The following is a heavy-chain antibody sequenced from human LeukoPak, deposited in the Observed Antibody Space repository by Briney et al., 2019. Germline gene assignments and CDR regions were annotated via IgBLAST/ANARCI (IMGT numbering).Heavy chain of an antibody. V-gene: IGHV3-7*03. J-gene: IGHJ4*02. D-gene: IGHD2-15*01. CDR3: ARRNFDTRWSFDS. Sequence: PGASLRLSCEGSGFIFRNYWMSWVRQAPGKGLEWVANIKDDGSQRNYIDSVKGRFTISRDNAKASLILQMNSLTSEDTAVYYCARRNFDTRWSFDSWGQGTLVTVSS. CDR1: GFIFRNYW. CDR2: IKDDGSQR.